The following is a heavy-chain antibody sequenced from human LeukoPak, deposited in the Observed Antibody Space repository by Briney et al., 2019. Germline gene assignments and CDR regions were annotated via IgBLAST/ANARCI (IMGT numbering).Heavy chain of an antibody. V-gene: IGHV4-30-4*07. J-gene: IGHJ3*02. CDR1: GGSISRGGYS. CDR2: IYYSGST. D-gene: IGHD3-10*01. CDR3: ASTVYYGSGKVDAFDI. Sequence: SETLSLTCAVSGGSISRGGYSWSWIRQPPGKGLAGMGYIYYSGSTYYNPSLKSRVTISVDPSKNQFSLTLSSVTAADTAVYYCASTVYYGSGKVDAFDIWGQGTMVTVSS.